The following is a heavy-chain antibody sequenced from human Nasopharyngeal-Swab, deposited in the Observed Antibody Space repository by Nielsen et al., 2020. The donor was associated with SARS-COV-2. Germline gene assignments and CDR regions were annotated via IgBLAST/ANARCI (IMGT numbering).Heavy chain of an antibody. J-gene: IGHJ4*02. V-gene: IGHV4-39*07. CDR1: GASISSSSYC. D-gene: IGHD5-18*01. Sequence: SETLSLTCTVSGASISSSSYCWAWIRQPPGKGLEWIGSIYYSGSTYYNPSLKSRVTISVDTSKNQFSLKLSSVTAADTAVYYCARDNTAWGQGTLVTVSS. CDR3: ARDNTA. CDR2: IYYSGST.